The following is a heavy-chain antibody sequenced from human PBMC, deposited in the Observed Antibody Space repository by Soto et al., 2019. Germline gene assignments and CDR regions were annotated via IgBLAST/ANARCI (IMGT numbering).Heavy chain of an antibody. J-gene: IGHJ5*02. V-gene: IGHV3-7*01. CDR3: AEREISNP. Sequence: EEKLVQSGGGLVRPGGSLRLSCVGSGITFSNYWMNWVRQTPGKGLEWVANIKPHGRAKAYVGSVEGRFTVSRDNAKNPPYLQMNSLRAEDTAVYFCAEREISNPWCQGNLVSVTS. CDR2: IKPHGRAK. D-gene: IGHD1-26*01. CDR1: GITFSNYW.